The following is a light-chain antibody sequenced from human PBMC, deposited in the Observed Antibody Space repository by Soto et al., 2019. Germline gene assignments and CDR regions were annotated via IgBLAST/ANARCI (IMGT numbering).Light chain of an antibody. CDR1: QSISTW. Sequence: DIQMPQSPSTLSASVGDRVTITCRARQSISTWLAWYQQKPGKAPRLLISDASSLEHGVPSRFSGSGSGTEFTLTISSLQPDDFATYYCQQYNDYSLYSFAFGPGTKVDIK. CDR2: DAS. CDR3: QQYNDYSLYSFA. V-gene: IGKV1-5*01. J-gene: IGKJ3*01.